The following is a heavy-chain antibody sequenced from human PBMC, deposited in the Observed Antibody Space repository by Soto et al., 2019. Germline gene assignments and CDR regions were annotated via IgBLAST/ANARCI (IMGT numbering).Heavy chain of an antibody. CDR1: GGTFSSYA. D-gene: IGHD4-4*01. J-gene: IGHJ6*02. CDR3: ARDPHDYSFGDYYYGMDV. V-gene: IGHV1-69*13. CDR2: IIPIFGTA. Sequence: SVKVSCKASGGTFSSYAISWVRQAPGQGLEWMGGIIPIFGTANYAQKFQGRVTITADESTSTAYMELGSLRSEDTAVYYCARDPHDYSFGDYYYGMDVWGQGTTVTVSS.